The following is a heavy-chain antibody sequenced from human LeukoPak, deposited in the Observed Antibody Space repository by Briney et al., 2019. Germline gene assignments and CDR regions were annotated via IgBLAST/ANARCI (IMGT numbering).Heavy chain of an antibody. CDR3: ARLAEQQLVRGDAFDI. Sequence: GGSLRLSCAASGFTFSSYWMSWVRQAPGKGLEWVANIKQDGSEKYYVDSVKGRFTISRDNAKNSLYLQMNSLRAEDTAVYYCARLAEQQLVRGDAFDIWGQGTMVTVSS. CDR2: IKQDGSEK. D-gene: IGHD6-13*01. CDR1: GFTFSSYW. J-gene: IGHJ3*02. V-gene: IGHV3-7*01.